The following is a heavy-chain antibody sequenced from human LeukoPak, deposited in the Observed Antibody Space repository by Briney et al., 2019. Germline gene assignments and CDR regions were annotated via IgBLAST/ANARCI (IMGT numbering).Heavy chain of an antibody. D-gene: IGHD6-19*01. V-gene: IGHV3-30-3*01. J-gene: IGHJ5*02. CDR1: GFTFSSYA. CDR2: ISYDGSNK. Sequence: GRSLRLSCAASGFTFSSYAMHWVRQAPGKGLEWVAVISYDGSNKYYADSVKGRFTISRDNSKNTLYLQMNSLRAEDTAVYYCARAPNSGWYVDNWFDPWGQGTLVTVSP. CDR3: ARAPNSGWYVDNWFDP.